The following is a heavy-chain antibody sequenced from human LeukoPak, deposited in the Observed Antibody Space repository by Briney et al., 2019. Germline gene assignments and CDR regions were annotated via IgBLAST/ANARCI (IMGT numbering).Heavy chain of an antibody. CDR3: AKFLGGAGAFDI. D-gene: IGHD3-3*01. CDR2: IYYSGNT. CDR1: GDSFTSGGFY. J-gene: IGHJ3*02. V-gene: IGHV4-31*03. Sequence: SETLSLTCTVSGDSFTSGGFYWSWIRQHPVKGLEWIGYIYYSGNTYYNPSLKSRISISVDTSKNQFSLKLSSMTAADTAIYYCAKFLGGAGAFDIWGQGTVVTVSS.